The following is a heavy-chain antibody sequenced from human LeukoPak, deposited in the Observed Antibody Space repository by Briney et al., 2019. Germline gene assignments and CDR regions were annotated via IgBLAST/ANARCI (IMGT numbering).Heavy chain of an antibody. CDR2: INPNGGGT. CDR1: GYTFTGYY. J-gene: IGHJ4*02. CDR3: ARSRVVVVVVAATGGVDY. V-gene: IGHV1-2*02. Sequence: ASVKVSCKASGYTFTGYYMHWVRQAPGQGLEWMGWINPNGGGTNYAQKFQGRVTMTRDTSISTAYMELSRLRSDDTAVYYCARSRVVVVVVAATGGVDYWGQGTLVTVSS. D-gene: IGHD2-15*01.